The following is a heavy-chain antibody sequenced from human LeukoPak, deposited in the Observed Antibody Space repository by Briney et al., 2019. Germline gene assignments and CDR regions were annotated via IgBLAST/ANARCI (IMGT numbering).Heavy chain of an antibody. CDR3: ARDRVGDVYKVGVGFDY. CDR1: GYTFTSYY. V-gene: IGHV1-46*01. CDR2: INPSGGST. D-gene: IGHD5-24*01. Sequence: SVKVSCKASGYTFTSYYMHWVRQAPGQGLEWMGIINPSGGSTSYAQKFQGRVTITRDTSTSTVYMELSSLRSEDTAVYYCARDRVGDVYKVGVGFDYWGQGTLVTVSS. J-gene: IGHJ4*02.